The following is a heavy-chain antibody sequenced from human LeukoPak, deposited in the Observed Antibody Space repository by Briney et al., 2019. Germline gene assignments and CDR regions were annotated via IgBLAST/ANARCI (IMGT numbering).Heavy chain of an antibody. CDR1: GFTFRNYV. J-gene: IGHJ4*02. D-gene: IGHD3-10*01. V-gene: IGHV3-30-3*01. CDR2: TSSDLNVK. CDR3: AREGYYSSGSPPSLYFDY. Sequence: GGSLGLSCAASGFTFRNYVIHWVRQAPGKGLEWVAVTSSDLNVKLYADSVKGRFTISRDNSRSTLYLQMNSLRPEDTAIYYCAREGYYSSGSPPSLYFDYWAREPWSPSPQ.